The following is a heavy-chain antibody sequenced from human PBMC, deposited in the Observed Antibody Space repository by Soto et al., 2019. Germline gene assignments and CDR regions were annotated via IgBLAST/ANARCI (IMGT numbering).Heavy chain of an antibody. CDR1: GYTFTSYA. J-gene: IGHJ4*02. D-gene: IGHD2-21*02. Sequence: ASVKVSCKASGYTFTSYAMHWVRQAPGQRLEWMGWINAGNGNTKYSQKFQGRVTSTRDTSASTAYMELSSLRSEDTAVYYCARGAYCGGDCFLFDYWGQGTLVTVSS. V-gene: IGHV1-3*01. CDR3: ARGAYCGGDCFLFDY. CDR2: INAGNGNT.